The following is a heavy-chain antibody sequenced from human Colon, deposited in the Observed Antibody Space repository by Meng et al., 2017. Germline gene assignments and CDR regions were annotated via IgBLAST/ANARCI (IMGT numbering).Heavy chain of an antibody. CDR2: IKVGNGNK. D-gene: IGHD2-2*01. Sequence: VNDHGVPAHVSSNASGYIFTTYAMEWMRQAPGKRFVWMGCIKVGNGNKKYSEKFQIRLTITTDTAENTVYMEFSNLRYEDTDVYYCASRICSSFSCYDYWGQGTLVTVSS. CDR3: ASRICSSFSCYDY. CDR1: GYIFTTYA. J-gene: IGHJ4*02. V-gene: IGHV1-3*01.